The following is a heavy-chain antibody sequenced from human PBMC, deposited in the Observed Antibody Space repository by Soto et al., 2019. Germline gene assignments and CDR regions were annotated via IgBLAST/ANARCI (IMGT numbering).Heavy chain of an antibody. D-gene: IGHD5-12*01. CDR3: AKGDNLGPKTGYAFDP. CDR2: TYSRSKWYN. V-gene: IGHV6-1*01. CDR1: GDSVSSNTAS. J-gene: IGHJ5*02. Sequence: QTLSLTCAISGDSVSSNTASWNWVRQSPLRGLEWLGRTYSRSKWYNDYAVSVKSRIIINPDTSKNQFSLQLNSVTPEDTAVYYCAKGDNLGPKTGYAFDPWGQGILVTVSS.